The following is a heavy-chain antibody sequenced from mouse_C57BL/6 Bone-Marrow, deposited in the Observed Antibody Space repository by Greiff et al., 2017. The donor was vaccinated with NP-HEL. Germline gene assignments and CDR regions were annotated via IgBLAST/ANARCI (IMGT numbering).Heavy chain of an antibody. Sequence: VQLQESGGGLVQPKGSLKLSCAASGFSFNTYAMNWVRQAPGKGLEWVARIRSKSNNYATYYADSVKDRFTISRDDSESMLYLQMNNLKTEDTAMYYCVRGHYYSNYWYFDVWGTGTTVTVSS. CDR1: GFSFNTYA. CDR2: IRSKSNNYAT. V-gene: IGHV10-1*01. CDR3: VRGHYYSNYWYFDV. J-gene: IGHJ1*03. D-gene: IGHD2-5*01.